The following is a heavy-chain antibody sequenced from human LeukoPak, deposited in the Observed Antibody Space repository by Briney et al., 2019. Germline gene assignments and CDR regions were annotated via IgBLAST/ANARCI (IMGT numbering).Heavy chain of an antibody. V-gene: IGHV4-34*01. J-gene: IGHJ6*02. CDR2: INHSGST. CDR1: GGSFSGYY. D-gene: IGHD2-8*01. CDR3: AREIGPYCTNGVCPSYPYYYYGMDV. Sequence: SETLSLTCAVYGGSFSGYYWSWIRQPPGKGLEWIGEINHSGSTNYNPSLKSRVTISVDTSKNQFSLKLSSVTAADTAVYYCAREIGPYCTNGVCPSYPYYYYGMDVWGQGTTVTVSS.